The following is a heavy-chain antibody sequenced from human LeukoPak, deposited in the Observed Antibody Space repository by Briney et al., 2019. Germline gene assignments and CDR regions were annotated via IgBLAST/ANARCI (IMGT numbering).Heavy chain of an antibody. J-gene: IGHJ6*02. V-gene: IGHV1-46*01. Sequence: ASVTVSCTASGYTFTSNYIHWVRQAPGHGLEWMGMIYPRDGSTSYAQKFQGRVTVTRDTSTSTVHVELSGLRSEDTAVYYCARDPYTVIGGITVYYGMDVWGQGTTVTVSS. D-gene: IGHD1-14*01. CDR3: ARDPYTVIGGITVYYGMDV. CDR1: GYTFTSNY. CDR2: IYPRDGST.